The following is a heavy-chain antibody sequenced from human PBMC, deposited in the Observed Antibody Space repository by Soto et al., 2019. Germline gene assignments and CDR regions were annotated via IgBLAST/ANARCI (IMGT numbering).Heavy chain of an antibody. CDR1: GYGFTTYG. V-gene: IGHV1-18*01. J-gene: IGHJ4*02. D-gene: IGHD1-26*01. CDR3: ASGRYGDY. Sequence: QVHLVQSGAEVKKPGASVKVSCKGSGYGFTTYGITWVRQAPGQGLQWMAWISAHNGNTNYAQKLQGRVTVARDTSTSTAYTELRSLRSDDTAVYYCASGRYGDYWVQGALVTVSS. CDR2: ISAHNGNT.